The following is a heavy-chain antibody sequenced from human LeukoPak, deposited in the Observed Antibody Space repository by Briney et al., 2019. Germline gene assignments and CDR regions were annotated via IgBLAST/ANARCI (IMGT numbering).Heavy chain of an antibody. V-gene: IGHV3-21*01. CDR3: ARAGIKYQLLLDY. J-gene: IGHJ4*02. CDR2: ISSSSSYI. CDR1: GFTFSSYS. D-gene: IGHD2-2*01. Sequence: PGGSLRLSCAASGFTFSSYSMNWVRQAPGKGLEWVSSISSSSSYIYYADSVKGRFTISRDNAKNSLYLQMNSLRAEDTAVYYCARAGIKYQLLLDYWGQGTLVTVSS.